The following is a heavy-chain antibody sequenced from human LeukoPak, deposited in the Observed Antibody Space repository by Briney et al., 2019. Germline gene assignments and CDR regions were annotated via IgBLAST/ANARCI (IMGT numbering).Heavy chain of an antibody. Sequence: GGSLRLSCAASGFTFSSYWMSWVRQAPGKGLEWVANIKQDGSEKYYVDSVKGRFTISRDNAKNSLYLQMNSLRAEDTAVYHCARDLMGIAYRRAFYYWGQGTLVTVSS. J-gene: IGHJ4*02. D-gene: IGHD6-13*01. CDR1: GFTFSSYW. CDR3: ARDLMGIAYRRAFYY. CDR2: IKQDGSEK. V-gene: IGHV3-7*03.